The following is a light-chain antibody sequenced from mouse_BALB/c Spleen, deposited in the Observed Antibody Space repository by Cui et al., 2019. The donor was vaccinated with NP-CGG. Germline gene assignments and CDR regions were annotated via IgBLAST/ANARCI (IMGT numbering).Light chain of an antibody. CDR1: TGAVTTSNY. Sequence: AVVTQESVLPTSPGETVTLTCRSSTGAVTTSNYANWIQEKPDHLFTGLIGGTNNRAPGVPARFSGSLIGDKAALTITGAQTEDETIYFCALWYSNHWVFGGGTKLTVL. V-gene: IGLV1*01. CDR2: GTN. CDR3: ALWYSNHWV. J-gene: IGLJ1*01.